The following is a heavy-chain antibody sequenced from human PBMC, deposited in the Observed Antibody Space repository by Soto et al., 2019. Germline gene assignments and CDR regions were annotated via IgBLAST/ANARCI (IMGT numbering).Heavy chain of an antibody. V-gene: IGHV2-70*01. CDR1: GFSLSTSGMC. CDR2: IDWDDDK. J-gene: IGHJ4*02. CDR3: ARISFRPGQVDY. Sequence: SGPTLVNPTQTLTLTCTFSGFSLSTSGMCVSWIRQPPGKALEWLALIDWDDDKYYSTSLKTRLTISKDTSKNQVVLTMTNTDPVDTATYYCARISFRPGQVDYWGQGTLVTVSS. D-gene: IGHD3-16*02.